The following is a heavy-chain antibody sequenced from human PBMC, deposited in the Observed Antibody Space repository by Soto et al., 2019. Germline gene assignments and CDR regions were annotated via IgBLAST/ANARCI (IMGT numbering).Heavy chain of an antibody. J-gene: IGHJ4*02. D-gene: IGHD4-17*01. Sequence: ASVKVSCKASGGTFSSYTISWVRQAPGQGLEWMGRIIPILGIANYAQKFQGRVTITADKSTSTAYMELSSLRSEDTAVYYCAKVKDYGDYHYYFDYWGQGTLVTVSS. CDR1: GGTFSSYT. CDR3: AKVKDYGDYHYYFDY. CDR2: IIPILGIA. V-gene: IGHV1-69*02.